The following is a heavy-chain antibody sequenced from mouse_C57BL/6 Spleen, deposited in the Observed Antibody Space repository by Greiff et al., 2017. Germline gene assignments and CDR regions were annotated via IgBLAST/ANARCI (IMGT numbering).Heavy chain of an antibody. CDR3: ARWNYVFAY. Sequence: QQSCKASGYTFTSYWMQWVKQRPGQGLEWIGEIDPSDSYTNYNQKFKGKATLTVDTSSSTAYMQLSSLTSEDSAVYYCARWNYVFAYWGQGTLVTVSA. J-gene: IGHJ3*01. CDR2: IDPSDSYT. CDR1: GYTFTSYW. D-gene: IGHD1-1*01. V-gene: IGHV1-50*01.